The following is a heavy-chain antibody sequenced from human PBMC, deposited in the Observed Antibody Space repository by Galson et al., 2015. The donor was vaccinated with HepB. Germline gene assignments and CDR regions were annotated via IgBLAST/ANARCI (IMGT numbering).Heavy chain of an antibody. Sequence: SLRLSCAASGFTFSDYYMSWIRQAPGKGLEWLSYISITGSTIYYADSVKGRFTISRDNAQNSLHLQMNSLRAEDTAVYYCARGYCSGSSCYTYDFWGQGTLVTVSS. D-gene: IGHD2-2*02. CDR2: ISITGSTI. J-gene: IGHJ4*02. V-gene: IGHV3-11*01. CDR3: ARGYCSGSSCYTYDF. CDR1: GFTFSDYY.